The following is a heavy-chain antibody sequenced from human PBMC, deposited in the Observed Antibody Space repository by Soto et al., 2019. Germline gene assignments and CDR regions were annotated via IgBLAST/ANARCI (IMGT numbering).Heavy chain of an antibody. J-gene: IGHJ6*03. CDR1: GFTFSSYG. V-gene: IGHV3-33*01. CDR3: SGGYYYYYYMDV. Sequence: PGGSLRLSCAASGFTFSSYGMHWVRQAPGKGLEWVAVIWYDGSNKYYADSVKGRFTISRDNSKNTLYLQMNSLRAEDTAVYYCSGGYYYYYYMDVWGKGTTVTV. CDR2: IWYDGSNK.